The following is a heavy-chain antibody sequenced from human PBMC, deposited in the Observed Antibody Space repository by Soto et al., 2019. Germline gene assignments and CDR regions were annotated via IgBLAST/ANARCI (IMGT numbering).Heavy chain of an antibody. CDR3: AKDWLAVRGEPPTD. Sequence: EVQLLESGGGLVQPGGSLRLSCAASGFTFSSYAMSWVRQAPGKGLEWVSAISGSGGSTYYTDSVKGRFTISRDNSKNTLYLQMNSLRAEDTAVYYCAKDWLAVRGEPPTDWGQGTLVTVSS. V-gene: IGHV3-23*01. CDR2: ISGSGGST. CDR1: GFTFSSYA. J-gene: IGHJ4*02. D-gene: IGHD3-10*01.